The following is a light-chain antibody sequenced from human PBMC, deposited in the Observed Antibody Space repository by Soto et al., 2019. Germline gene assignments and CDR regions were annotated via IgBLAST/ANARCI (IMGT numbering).Light chain of an antibody. CDR3: AAWDDSLNGPV. J-gene: IGLJ3*02. CDR2: GNS. CDR1: SSNIGAGYD. V-gene: IGLV1-40*01. Sequence: QLVLTQPPSVSGAPGQRVTISCTGSSSNIGAGYDVHWYQQLPGTAPKLLIYGNSNRPSGVPDRFFGSKSGTSASLAITGLQSEDEADYFCAAWDDSLNGPVFGGGTKLTVL.